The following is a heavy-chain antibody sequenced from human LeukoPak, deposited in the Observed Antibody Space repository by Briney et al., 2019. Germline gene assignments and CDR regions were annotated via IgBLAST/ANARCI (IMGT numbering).Heavy chain of an antibody. CDR1: GFTFSSHW. Sequence: GGSLRLSCAASGFTFSSHWMHWVRQAPGRGLVWVSRINSDGSSTSYADSVKGRFTISRDNAKNTLYLQMNSLRADDTAVYYCAGERSDMTGYWGQGTLVTVSS. CDR3: AGERSDMTGY. V-gene: IGHV3-74*01. D-gene: IGHD3-9*01. CDR2: INSDGSST. J-gene: IGHJ4*02.